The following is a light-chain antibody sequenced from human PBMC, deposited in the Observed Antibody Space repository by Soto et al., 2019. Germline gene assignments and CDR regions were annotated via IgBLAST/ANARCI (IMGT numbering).Light chain of an antibody. V-gene: IGKV1-5*03. CDR3: QQRNNWPPIT. CDR2: KAS. CDR1: QSITGW. J-gene: IGKJ5*01. Sequence: DSPMTPSTSTLSASVVDRVTIPCRASQSITGWLAWFQQKPGKAPKLLISKASNLESGVPSRFSGSGSGTEFTLTISSLEPEDFALYYCQQRNNWPPITFGQGTRLEIK.